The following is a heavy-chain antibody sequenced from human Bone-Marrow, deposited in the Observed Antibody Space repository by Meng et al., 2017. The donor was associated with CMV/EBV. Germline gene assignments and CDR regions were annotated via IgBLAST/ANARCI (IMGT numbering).Heavy chain of an antibody. Sequence: GESLKISCVGTGFTVSSNYMSWVRQAPGKGLEWVSVIYSGGSTYYADSVKGRLTISRDNSKNTLYLQMNSLRAEDTAVYYCAKSYNWKSWFDPWGQGTLVTVSS. CDR2: IYSGGST. J-gene: IGHJ5*02. D-gene: IGHD1-1*01. V-gene: IGHV3-53*01. CDR1: GFTVSSNY. CDR3: AKSYNWKSWFDP.